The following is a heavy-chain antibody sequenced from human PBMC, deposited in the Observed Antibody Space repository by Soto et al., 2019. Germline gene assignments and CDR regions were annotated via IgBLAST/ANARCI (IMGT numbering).Heavy chain of an antibody. CDR3: ARGIEGWYQGRYYYGMDV. CDR2: IYYSGST. D-gene: IGHD6-19*01. Sequence: QVQLQESGPGLVKPSETLSLTCTVSGGSVSSGSYYWSWIRQPPGKGLEWIGYIYYSGSTNYNPSLQCRFTLSVDTSRNQFSLKLSSVTAADTAVYYCARGIEGWYQGRYYYGMDVWGQGTTVTVSS. V-gene: IGHV4-61*01. J-gene: IGHJ6*02. CDR1: GGSVSSGSYY.